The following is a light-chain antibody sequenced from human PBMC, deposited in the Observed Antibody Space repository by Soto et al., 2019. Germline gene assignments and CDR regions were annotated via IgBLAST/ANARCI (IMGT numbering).Light chain of an antibody. Sequence: EIVLTQSPATLSLSPGERATLSCRASQSVSSSLAWYQQKPGQAPRLLIYAASNRATGIPTRFSGSGCGTDFTLTISSLEPEDFGVYYCQQRSDWPPSLTFGGGTKVDIK. CDR1: QSVSSS. J-gene: IGKJ4*01. CDR3: QQRSDWPPSLT. V-gene: IGKV3-11*01. CDR2: AAS.